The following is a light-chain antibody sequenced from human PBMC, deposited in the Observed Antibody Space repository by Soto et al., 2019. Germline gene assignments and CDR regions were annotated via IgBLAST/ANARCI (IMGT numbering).Light chain of an antibody. CDR2: QAS. J-gene: IGKJ1*01. CDR1: QSVGTW. V-gene: IGKV1-5*03. CDR3: QQFHGYSPWT. Sequence: DIQMTQSPSTLSASVGDSVTITCRASQSVGTWLAWYQQKPGKAPKLLIYQASTLETGVPSRFSGSASGTEFALPISSLQPDDFATYSCQQFHGYSPWTFGPGTRVELK.